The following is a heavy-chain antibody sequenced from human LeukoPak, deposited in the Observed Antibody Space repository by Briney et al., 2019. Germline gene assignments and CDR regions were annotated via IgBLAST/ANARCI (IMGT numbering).Heavy chain of an antibody. Sequence: SETLSLTCTVSGGSISGYYWSWIRQPPGKGLEWIGYIYYSGSTNYNPSLKSRVTISVDTSKNQFSLKLSSVTAADTAVYYCARAEGLCSSTSCYAPGGYYFDYWGQGTLVTVSS. CDR1: GGSISGYY. J-gene: IGHJ4*02. D-gene: IGHD2-2*01. CDR3: ARAEGLCSSTSCYAPGGYYFDY. CDR2: IYYSGST. V-gene: IGHV4-59*01.